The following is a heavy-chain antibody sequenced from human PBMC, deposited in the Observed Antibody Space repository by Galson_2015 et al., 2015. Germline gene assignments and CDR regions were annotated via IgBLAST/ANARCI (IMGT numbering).Heavy chain of an antibody. V-gene: IGHV1-3*01. Sequence: SVKVSCKASGYAFTNYAMHWVRQAPGQRLEWMGRINAGNGNTKYSQKFQGRVTISRDTSASTAYMEVSSLRSEDTAVYYCARVGPGGGYQLLLRNYYYMDVWGKGTTVTVSS. CDR3: ARVGPGGGYQLLLRNYYYMDV. J-gene: IGHJ6*03. CDR2: INAGNGNT. CDR1: GYAFTNYA. D-gene: IGHD2-2*01.